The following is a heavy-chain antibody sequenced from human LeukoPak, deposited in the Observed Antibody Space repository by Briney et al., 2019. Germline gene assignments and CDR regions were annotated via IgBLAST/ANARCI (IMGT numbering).Heavy chain of an antibody. V-gene: IGHV3-48*03. Sequence: PGGSLRLSCTASGFTFSSYEMNWVRQAPGKGLEWVSYIRSDGSTIFYADSVKGRFTISRDNAKNSLYLQMNSLRAEDTAVYYCARTYGSGSLDYGGQGTLVTVSS. J-gene: IGHJ4*02. CDR1: GFTFSSYE. D-gene: IGHD2-15*01. CDR2: IRSDGSTI. CDR3: ARTYGSGSLDY.